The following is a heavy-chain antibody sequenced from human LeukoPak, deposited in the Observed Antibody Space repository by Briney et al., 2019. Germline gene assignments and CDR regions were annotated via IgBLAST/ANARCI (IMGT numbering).Heavy chain of an antibody. CDR3: TRDWGSLEKGSDSSGYHHYYYYYYMDV. CDR1: GFTFSSNA. J-gene: IGHJ6*03. Sequence: QPGGSLRLSCAGSGFTFSSNALSWVRQAPGKGLEWIGCIRRKADGGTTEYAASVKGRFTISRDDSKSIAYLQMNSLKTEDTAVYYCTRDWGSLEKGSDSSGYHHYYYYYYMDVWGKGTTVTVSS. D-gene: IGHD3-22*01. CDR2: IRRKADGGTT. V-gene: IGHV3-49*04.